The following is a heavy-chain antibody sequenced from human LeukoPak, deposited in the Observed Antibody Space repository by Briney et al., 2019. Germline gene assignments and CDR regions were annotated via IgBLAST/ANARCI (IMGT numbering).Heavy chain of an antibody. CDR1: GGSFSGYY. CDR2: INHSGST. CDR3: ARDCSSTSCSFDY. V-gene: IGHV4-34*01. J-gene: IGHJ4*02. Sequence: SETLSLTCAVYGGSFSGYYWSWIRQPPGKGLEWIGEINHSGSTNYNPSLKSRVTISVDTSKNQFSLKLSSVTAADTAVYYCARDCSSTSCSFDYWGQGTLVTVSS. D-gene: IGHD2-2*01.